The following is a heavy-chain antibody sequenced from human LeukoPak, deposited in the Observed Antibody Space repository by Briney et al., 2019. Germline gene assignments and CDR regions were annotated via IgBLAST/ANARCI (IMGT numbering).Heavy chain of an antibody. CDR3: ARLSEMFRGPQVIYYFDY. D-gene: IGHD3-10*01. Sequence: GGSLRLSCAASGFTFSSYSMNWVRQAPGKGLEWVSSISSSSTHIYYADSVKGRFTISRDNAKNSLYLQLNSLRAEDTAVYYCARLSEMFRGPQVIYYFDYWGQGTLVTVSS. V-gene: IGHV3-21*01. CDR2: ISSSSTHI. CDR1: GFTFSSYS. J-gene: IGHJ4*02.